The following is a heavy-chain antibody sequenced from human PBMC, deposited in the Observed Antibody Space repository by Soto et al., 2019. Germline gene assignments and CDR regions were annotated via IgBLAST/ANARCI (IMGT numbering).Heavy chain of an antibody. CDR3: ARARDESYCSSTSCYTWGYYYYGMDV. Sequence: PGGSLRLSCAASGFTFSSYAMHWVRQAPGKGLEWVAVISYDGSNKYYADSVKGRFTISRDNSKNTLYLQMNSLRAEDTAVYYCARARDESYCSSTSCYTWGYYYYGMDVWGQGTTVTVSS. V-gene: IGHV3-30-3*01. CDR2: ISYDGSNK. J-gene: IGHJ6*02. CDR1: GFTFSSYA. D-gene: IGHD2-2*02.